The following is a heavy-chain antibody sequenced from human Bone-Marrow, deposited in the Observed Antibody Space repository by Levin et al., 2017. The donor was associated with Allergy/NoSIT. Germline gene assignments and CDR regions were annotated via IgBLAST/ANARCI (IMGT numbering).Heavy chain of an antibody. CDR2: IYPGDSDT. J-gene: IGHJ5*02. D-gene: IGHD3-3*01. V-gene: IGHV5-51*01. Sequence: GESLKISCKGSGYSFTSYWIGWVRQMPGKGLEWMGIIYPGDSDTRYSPSFQGQVTISADKSISTAYLQWSSLKASDTAMYYCARQEYYDFWSGYLWGWFDPWGQGTLVTVSS. CDR3: ARQEYYDFWSGYLWGWFDP. CDR1: GYSFTSYW.